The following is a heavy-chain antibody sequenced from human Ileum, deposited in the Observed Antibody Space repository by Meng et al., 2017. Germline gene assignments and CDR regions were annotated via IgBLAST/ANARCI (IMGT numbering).Heavy chain of an antibody. J-gene: IGHJ4*02. CDR1: GFTFSTYG. Sequence: GESLKISCAASGFTFSTYGMNWVRQGPGKGLEWVSRINGGSSRTWYADSVEGRFTISRDDAKNTLYLQMNSLRAEDTAVCYCANETRTSGQRDLDYWGLGTLVTVSS. CDR2: INGGSSRT. CDR3: ANETRTSGQRDLDY. V-gene: IGHV3-74*01. D-gene: IGHD1-1*01.